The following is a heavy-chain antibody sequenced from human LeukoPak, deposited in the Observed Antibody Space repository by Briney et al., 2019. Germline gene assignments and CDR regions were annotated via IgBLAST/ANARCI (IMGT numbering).Heavy chain of an antibody. CDR3: ARGSQYCSDGSCYSYAFDI. D-gene: IGHD2-15*01. Sequence: PSETLSLTCTVSGGSISTSYWSWIRQPPGKGLEWIGYIYYSGSTNYNPSLKSRVTISVDTSKNQFSLKLSSVTAADTAVYYCARGSQYCSDGSCYSYAFDIWGQGTMVTVSS. J-gene: IGHJ3*02. V-gene: IGHV4-59*01. CDR1: GGSISTSY. CDR2: IYYSGST.